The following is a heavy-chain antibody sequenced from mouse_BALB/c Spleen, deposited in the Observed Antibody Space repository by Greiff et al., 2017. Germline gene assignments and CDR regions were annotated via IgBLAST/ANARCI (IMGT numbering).Heavy chain of an antibody. Sequence: VQLQQSGPELVKPGASVKMSCKASGYTFTSYVMHWVKQKPGQGLEWIGYINPYNDGTKYNEKFKGKATLTSDKSSSTAYMELSSLTSEDSAVYYCARASLLRTATRDYWGQGTTLTVSS. D-gene: IGHD1-2*01. CDR2: INPYNDGT. CDR1: GYTFTSYV. CDR3: ARASLLRTATRDY. J-gene: IGHJ2*01. V-gene: IGHV1-14*01.